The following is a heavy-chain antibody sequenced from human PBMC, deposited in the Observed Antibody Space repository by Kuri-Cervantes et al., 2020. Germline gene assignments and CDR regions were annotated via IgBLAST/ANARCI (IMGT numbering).Heavy chain of an antibody. J-gene: IGHJ5*02. CDR3: ARDSTYYDFWSGYFGSPDFTNWFDP. Sequence: SETLSLTCTVSGGSISSYYWSWIRQPPGKGLEWIGYIYYSGSTNYNPSLKSRVTISVDTSKNQFSLKLSSVTAADTAVYYCARDSTYYDFWSGYFGSPDFTNWFDPWGQGTLVTVSS. CDR1: GGSISSYY. D-gene: IGHD3-3*01. CDR2: IYYSGST. V-gene: IGHV4-59*01.